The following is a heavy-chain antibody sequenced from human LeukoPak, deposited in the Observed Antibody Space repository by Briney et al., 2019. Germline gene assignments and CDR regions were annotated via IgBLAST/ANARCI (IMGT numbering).Heavy chain of an antibody. CDR2: IDTAGGT. CDR1: GFTLISYD. J-gene: IGHJ3*02. D-gene: IGHD3-10*01. CDR3: ARRRYGLGSYSDAFDI. V-gene: IGHV3-13*04. Sequence: GGSLRLSCAASGFTLISYDMHWVRQPTGKGLEWVSGIDTAGGTYYTGSVNGRFTISRENSKNSLSLQMNSLRAGETAVYYCARRRYGLGSYSDAFDIWGQGTMVTVS.